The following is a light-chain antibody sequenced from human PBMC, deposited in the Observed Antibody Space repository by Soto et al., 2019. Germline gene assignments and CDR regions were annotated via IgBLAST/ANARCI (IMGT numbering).Light chain of an antibody. CDR3: QAYDSSLSGVI. V-gene: IGLV1-40*01. CDR1: RSNIGAGYD. CDR2: GNT. J-gene: IGLJ2*01. Sequence: QLVLTQPPSVSAAPGQRVTISCTGSRSNIGAGYDVQWYQQLPGTAPKLLIHGNTIRPSGVPDRFSGSKSGTSASLAITGLQAEDEADYYCQAYDSSLSGVIFGGGTKLTVL.